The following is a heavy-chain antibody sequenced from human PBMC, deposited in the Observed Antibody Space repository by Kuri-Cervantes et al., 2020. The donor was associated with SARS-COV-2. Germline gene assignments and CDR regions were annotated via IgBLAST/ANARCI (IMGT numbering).Heavy chain of an antibody. CDR2: IYYSGST. CDR1: GGSISSSSYY. CDR3: ARKVSDRPGISDI. V-gene: IGHV4-39*01. D-gene: IGHD3-10*01. Sequence: SETLSLTCTVSGGSISSSSYYWGWIRQPPGKGLEWIGSIYYSGSTYYNPSLKSRVTISVDTSKNQFSLKLSSVTAADTAVYYCARKVSDRPGISDIWGQGKMV. J-gene: IGHJ3*02.